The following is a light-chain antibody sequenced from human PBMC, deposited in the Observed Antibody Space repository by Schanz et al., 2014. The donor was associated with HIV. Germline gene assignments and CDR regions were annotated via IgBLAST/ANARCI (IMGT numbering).Light chain of an antibody. J-gene: IGLJ2*01. Sequence: QSALTQPASVSGSPGQSITISCTGTSSDVGAYNFVSWYRQYPGKAPKLMIYDVNIRPSGVSNRFSGSKSGNTASLTISGLQAEDEADYYCSSYTSSSTLVFGGGTKLTVL. CDR2: DVN. CDR1: SSDVGAYNF. V-gene: IGLV2-14*03. CDR3: SSYTSSSTLV.